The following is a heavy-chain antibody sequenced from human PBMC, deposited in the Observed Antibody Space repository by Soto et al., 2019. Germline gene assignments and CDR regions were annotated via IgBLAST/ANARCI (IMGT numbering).Heavy chain of an antibody. CDR3: GRKYDFWSGYYHDAFDI. CDR1: GGTFSSYA. D-gene: IGHD3-3*01. CDR2: IIPIFGTA. V-gene: IGHV1-69*13. Sequence: SVKVSCKASGGTFSSYAIIWVRQAPGQGLEWMGGIIPIFGTANYAQKFQGRVTITADESTSTAYMELSSLRSEDTAVYYCGRKYDFWSGYYHDAFDIWGQGTMVT. J-gene: IGHJ3*02.